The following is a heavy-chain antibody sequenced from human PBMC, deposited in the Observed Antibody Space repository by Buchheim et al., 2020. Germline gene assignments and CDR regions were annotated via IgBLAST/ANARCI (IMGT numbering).Heavy chain of an antibody. Sequence: EVQLLDSGGGLVQPGGSLRLSCAASGFTFSTYAMTWVRQVPGAGLEWVSGISGGGDSTYYAGSVKGRFTISRDNSKNMLYLQMNSLRADDTAVYYCAKRSLSGGQTSDYWGQGTL. CDR3: AKRSLSGGQTSDY. CDR2: ISGGGDST. CDR1: GFTFSTYA. V-gene: IGHV3-23*01. D-gene: IGHD1-26*01. J-gene: IGHJ4*02.